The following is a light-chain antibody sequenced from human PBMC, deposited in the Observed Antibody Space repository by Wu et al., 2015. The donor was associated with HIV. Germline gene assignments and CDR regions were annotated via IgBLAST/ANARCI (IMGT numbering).Light chain of an antibody. Sequence: EIVMTQSPATLSVSPGERATLSCRASQSVTTNLAWYQQKPGQAPRLLIYGASTRATGIPARFSGRGSGTEFTLTISTMQSEDFTVYYCQQYNNWPYTFGQGTNLEIK. V-gene: IGKV3-15*01. CDR1: QSVTTN. CDR3: QQYNNWPYT. CDR2: GAS. J-gene: IGKJ2*01.